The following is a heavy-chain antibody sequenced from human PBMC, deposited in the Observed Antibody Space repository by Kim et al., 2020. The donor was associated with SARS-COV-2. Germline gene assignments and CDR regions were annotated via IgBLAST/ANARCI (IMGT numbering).Heavy chain of an antibody. J-gene: IGHJ4*02. CDR3: TRLGLSVGATLDY. Sequence: GGSLRLSCAASGFTFSGSAMHWVRQASGKGLEWVGRIRSKANSYATAYAASVKGRFTISRDDSKNTAYLQMNSLKTEDTAVYYCTRLGLSVGATLDYWGQGTLVTVSS. D-gene: IGHD1-26*01. CDR1: GFTFSGSA. CDR2: IRSKANSYAT. V-gene: IGHV3-73*01.